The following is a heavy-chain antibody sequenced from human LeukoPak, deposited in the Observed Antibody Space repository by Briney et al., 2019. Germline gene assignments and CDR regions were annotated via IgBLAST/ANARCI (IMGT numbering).Heavy chain of an antibody. CDR2: ISTSNNYI. D-gene: IGHD3-10*01. Sequence: GGSLRLSCVVSGFTFSSYNMNWVRQAPGKGLEWVSSISTSNNYIYYADSVTGRFTISRDNAKNSLYLQMNSLRAEDTAVYYCARDFAEDYYGSGSQAPDYWGQGTLVTVSS. J-gene: IGHJ4*02. CDR3: ARDFAEDYYGSGSQAPDY. V-gene: IGHV3-21*04. CDR1: GFTFSSYN.